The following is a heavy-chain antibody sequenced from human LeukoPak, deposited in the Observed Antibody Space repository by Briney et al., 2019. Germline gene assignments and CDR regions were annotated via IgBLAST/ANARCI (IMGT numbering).Heavy chain of an antibody. CDR2: ISSSSNNI. V-gene: IGHV3-21*01. J-gene: IGHJ3*01. CDR1: GFTFSRYT. CDR3: ARDSKRGAFVL. Sequence: GGSLRLSCADSGFTFSRYTMNWVRQPPGKGLEWVSSISSSSNNIYYAASVKGRFTISRDNARNLLCLKMNNVRDEDTAIYYCARDSKRGAFVLWGQGTMVTVSS. D-gene: IGHD3-16*01.